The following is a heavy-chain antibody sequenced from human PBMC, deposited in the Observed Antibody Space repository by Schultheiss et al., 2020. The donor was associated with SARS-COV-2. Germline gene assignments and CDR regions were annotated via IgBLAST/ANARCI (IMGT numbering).Heavy chain of an antibody. CDR1: GGSISSSNW. V-gene: IGHV4-61*01. J-gene: IGHJ4*02. CDR2: IYYSGST. CDR3: ARSSRGAAAGFDY. Sequence: SETLSLTCAVSGGSISSSNWWSWIRQPPGKGLEWIGYIYYSGSTNYNPSLKSRVTISVDTSKNQFSLKLSSATAADTAVYYCARSSRGAAAGFDYWGQGTLVTVSS. D-gene: IGHD6-13*01.